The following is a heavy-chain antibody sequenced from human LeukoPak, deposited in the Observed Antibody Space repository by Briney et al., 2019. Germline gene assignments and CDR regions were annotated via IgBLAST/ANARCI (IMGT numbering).Heavy chain of an antibody. CDR2: MNPNSGNT. Sequence: ASVKVSCKASGYTFTSYDINWVRQATGQGLEWMGWMNPNSGNTGYAQKFQGRVTMTRNTSISTAYMELSSLRSEDTAVYYCARGRITMVQGVTRDYFFDYWGQGTLVTVSS. D-gene: IGHD3-10*01. V-gene: IGHV1-8*01. CDR3: ARGRITMVQGVTRDYFFDY. J-gene: IGHJ4*02. CDR1: GYTFTSYD.